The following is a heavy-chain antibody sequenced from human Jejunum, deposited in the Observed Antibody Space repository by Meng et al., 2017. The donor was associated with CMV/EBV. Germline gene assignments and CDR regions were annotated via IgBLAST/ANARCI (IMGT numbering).Heavy chain of an antibody. Sequence: SLPSAVYGGSFSGYSWSWIRQPPGKGLEWIGEIHHSGSTNYNPSLKSRVTISVDTSKNQFSLKLSSVTAADTAVYYCARVNWGPDYWGQGTLVTFSS. CDR3: ARVNWGPDY. J-gene: IGHJ4*02. D-gene: IGHD7-27*01. V-gene: IGHV4-34*01. CDR2: IHHSGST. CDR1: GGSFSGYS.